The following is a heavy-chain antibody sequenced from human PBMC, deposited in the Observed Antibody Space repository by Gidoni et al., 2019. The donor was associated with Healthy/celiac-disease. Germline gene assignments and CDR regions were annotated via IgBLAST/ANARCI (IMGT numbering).Heavy chain of an antibody. CDR3: ARVSADGLQFDY. J-gene: IGHJ4*02. Sequence: QVQLVQSGAEVKKPGSSVKVSCKASGGTFSSYAISWVRQAPGQGLEWMGRIIPILGIANYEQKFQGRVTITADKSTSTAYMELSSLRSEDTAVYYCARVSADGLQFDYWGQGTLVTVSS. D-gene: IGHD5-12*01. CDR2: IIPILGIA. V-gene: IGHV1-69*04. CDR1: GGTFSSYA.